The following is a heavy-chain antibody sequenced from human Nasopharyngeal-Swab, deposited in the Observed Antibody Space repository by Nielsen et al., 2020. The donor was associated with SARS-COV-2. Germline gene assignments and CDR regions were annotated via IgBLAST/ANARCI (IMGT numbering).Heavy chain of an antibody. D-gene: IGHD3-3*01. CDR3: ARDRRYDHDLWYYYYYGLDV. CDR2: IKQDGSEK. CDR1: GFTFSSYC. V-gene: IGHV3-7*01. J-gene: IGHJ6*02. Sequence: GESLKISCAASGFTFSSYCMTWVRQAPGKGLEWVANIKQDGSEKYYVDSVKGRFTISRDNAKNSLYLQMNSLRAEDTAVYYCARDRRYDHDLWYYYYYGLDVWGQGTTVTVSS.